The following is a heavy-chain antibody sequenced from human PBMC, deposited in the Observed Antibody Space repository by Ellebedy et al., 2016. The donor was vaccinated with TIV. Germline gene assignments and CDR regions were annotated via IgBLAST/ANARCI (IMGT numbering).Heavy chain of an antibody. Sequence: PGGSLRLSCAASGFSFNSYGMHWVRQAPGKGLEWVALISYDGTHKYEADSVKGRFTISRDKSKNTLYLQMNSLRGEDTAVYYCAKERLSRGLGSYNTYYGMDVWGQGTTVTVSS. J-gene: IGHJ6*02. D-gene: IGHD3-10*01. V-gene: IGHV3-30*18. CDR1: GFSFNSYG. CDR3: AKERLSRGLGSYNTYYGMDV. CDR2: ISYDGTHK.